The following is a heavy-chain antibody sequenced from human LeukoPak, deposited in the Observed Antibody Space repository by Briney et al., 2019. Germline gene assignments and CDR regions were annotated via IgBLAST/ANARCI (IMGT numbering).Heavy chain of an antibody. V-gene: IGHV1-2*02. Sequence: ASVKVSCKASGYTFTNYGISWVRQAPGQGLEWMGWINPNSGGTNYAQKFQGRVTMTRDTSISTAYMELSRLRSDDTAVYYCARDESVFAAAGYWGQGTLVTVSS. CDR1: GYTFTNYG. J-gene: IGHJ4*02. CDR3: ARDESVFAAAGY. CDR2: INPNSGGT. D-gene: IGHD6-13*01.